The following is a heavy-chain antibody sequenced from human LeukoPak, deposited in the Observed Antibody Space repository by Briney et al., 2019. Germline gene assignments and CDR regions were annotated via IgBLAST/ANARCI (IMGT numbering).Heavy chain of an antibody. J-gene: IGHJ6*02. CDR3: ARGGPGYYDFWSGYSGPYYYGMDV. Sequence: GASVKVSCKASGYTFTSYYMHWVRQAPGQGLEWMGIINPSGGSTSYAQKFQGRVTMTRDTSTSTVYMELSSLRSEDTAVYYCARGGPGYYDFWSGYSGPYYYGMDVWGQGTTVTVSS. V-gene: IGHV1-46*01. CDR2: INPSGGST. D-gene: IGHD3-3*01. CDR1: GYTFTSYY.